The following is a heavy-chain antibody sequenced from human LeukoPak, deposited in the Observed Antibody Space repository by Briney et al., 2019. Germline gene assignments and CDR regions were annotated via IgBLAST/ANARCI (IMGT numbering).Heavy chain of an antibody. Sequence: GSSVKLSCKASGGTLITHIISWVRQAPGQGLEWMGRIVPVIEIANYAQKFQGRVTITADKSTNTAYMEMSNLRFEDTAVYYCARHSSRGQYYAFDFWGQGALVTVSP. CDR3: ARHSSRGQYYAFDF. CDR2: IVPVIEIA. CDR1: GGTLITHI. D-gene: IGHD3-3*01. V-gene: IGHV1-69*02. J-gene: IGHJ4*02.